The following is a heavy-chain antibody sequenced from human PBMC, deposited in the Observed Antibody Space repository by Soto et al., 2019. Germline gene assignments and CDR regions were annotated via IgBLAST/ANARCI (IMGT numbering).Heavy chain of an antibody. Sequence: EVQLLESGGGLVQPGGSLRLSCADSGFTFSSYAMSWVRQAPGKGLEWVSAISGSGGSTYYADSVKGRFTISRDNSKNTLYLQMNSLRAEDTAVYCCAKRDSGYDYHYYYYMDVWGKGTTVTVSS. CDR3: AKRDSGYDYHYYYYMDV. D-gene: IGHD5-12*01. CDR2: ISGSGGST. CDR1: GFTFSSYA. J-gene: IGHJ6*03. V-gene: IGHV3-23*01.